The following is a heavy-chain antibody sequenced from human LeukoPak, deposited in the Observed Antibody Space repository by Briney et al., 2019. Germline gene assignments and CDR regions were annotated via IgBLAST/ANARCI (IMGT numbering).Heavy chain of an antibody. V-gene: IGHV4-4*07. CDR2: IYTSGST. Sequence: PSETLSLTCTVSGGSISSYYWSWIRQPAGKGLEWIGRIYTSGSTNYNPSLKSRVTMSVDKSKNQFSLRLSSVTAADTAVYYCATYKDSSSFFYWGQGTLVTVSS. D-gene: IGHD2-2*01. J-gene: IGHJ4*02. CDR1: GGSISSYY. CDR3: ATYKDSSSFFY.